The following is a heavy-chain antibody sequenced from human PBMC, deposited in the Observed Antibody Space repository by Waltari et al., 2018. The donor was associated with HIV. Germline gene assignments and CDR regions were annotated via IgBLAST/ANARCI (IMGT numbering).Heavy chain of an antibody. CDR3: ARVKRNYFDSSGLHAFDI. CDR1: GHTFRNYG. D-gene: IGHD3-22*01. J-gene: IGHJ3*02. CDR2: ISAYNANT. Sequence: QVQLVQSGPEVKKPGASVKVSCKAPGHTFRNYGITWVRQAPGQGLEWRGWISAYNANTTYAQRRMGGGAMTTDTSTGAAYVGLRSLMSDDPAVYYCARVKRNYFDSSGLHAFDIWVQGTMVTVS. V-gene: IGHV1-18*01.